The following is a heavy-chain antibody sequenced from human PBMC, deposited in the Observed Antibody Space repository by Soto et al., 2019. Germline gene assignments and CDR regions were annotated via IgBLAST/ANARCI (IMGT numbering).Heavy chain of an antibody. D-gene: IGHD3-3*01. J-gene: IGHJ4*02. CDR1: GFTFSSYS. V-gene: IGHV3-48*01. CDR3: ARGRNDFWFDY. Sequence: EVQLMESGGGLVQPGGSLRLSCAASGFTFSSYSMNWVRQAPGKGLEWVSYISSSSSTIYYADSVKGRFTISRDNAKNSLYLQMNSLRAEDTAVYYCARGRNDFWFDYWGQGTLVTVSS. CDR2: ISSSSSTI.